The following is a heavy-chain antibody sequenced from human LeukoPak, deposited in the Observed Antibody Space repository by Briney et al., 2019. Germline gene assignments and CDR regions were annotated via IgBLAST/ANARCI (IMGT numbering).Heavy chain of an antibody. V-gene: IGHV3-30-3*02. CDR2: ISYDGSNK. D-gene: IGHD6-13*01. J-gene: IGHJ4*02. Sequence: GGSLRLSCAASGFTFSTYAMHWVRQAPGKGLEWVAVISYDGSNKYYADSVKGRFTISRDNSKNTLYLQMNSLRAEDTAVYYCAKLGIAAAGEYFDYWGQGTLVTVSS. CDR3: AKLGIAAAGEYFDY. CDR1: GFTFSTYA.